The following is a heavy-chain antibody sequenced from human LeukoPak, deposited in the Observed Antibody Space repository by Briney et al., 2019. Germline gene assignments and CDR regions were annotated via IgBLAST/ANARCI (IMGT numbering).Heavy chain of an antibody. V-gene: IGHV1-69*05. CDR3: ARPRQDDFWSGTLAS. J-gene: IGHJ5*01. CDR1: GGTFSSYA. D-gene: IGHD3-3*01. Sequence: ASVKVSCKGSGGTFSSYAISWVRQAPGQGLEWMGRIIPIFGTANYAQKFQGRVTITTDESTSTAYMELSSLRAEDTAVYYCARPRQDDFWSGTLASWGQGTLVTVSS. CDR2: IIPIFGTA.